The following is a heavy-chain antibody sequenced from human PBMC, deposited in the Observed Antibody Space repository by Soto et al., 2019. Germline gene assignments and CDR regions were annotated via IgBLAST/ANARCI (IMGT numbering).Heavy chain of an antibody. CDR3: ARGIAAGGTTDY. Sequence: PSETLSLTCTVSGGSSSSGGYYWIWIRQHPGKGLEWIGYSYYSVSTYYNPSLKSRVTISVDTSKKQFSLKVSSVTAADTAVYYCARGIAAGGTTDYWGQGTLVTVSS. CDR2: SYYSVST. J-gene: IGHJ4*02. D-gene: IGHD6-13*01. CDR1: GGSSSSGGYY. V-gene: IGHV4-31*03.